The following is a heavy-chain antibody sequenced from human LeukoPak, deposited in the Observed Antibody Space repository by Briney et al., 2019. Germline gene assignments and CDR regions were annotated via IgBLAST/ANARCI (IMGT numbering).Heavy chain of an antibody. J-gene: IGHJ4*02. CDR1: GVSISSSNSY. Sequence: SETLSLTCTVSGVSISSSNSYWGWIRQPPGKGLEWIGSIYYSGNTYYNASLKSQVSISIATSKNQFSLRLTSVTAADTAVYYCARQTGSGLFILPGGQGTLVTVSS. CDR2: IYYSGNT. D-gene: IGHD3/OR15-3a*01. V-gene: IGHV4-39*01. CDR3: ARQTGSGLFILP.